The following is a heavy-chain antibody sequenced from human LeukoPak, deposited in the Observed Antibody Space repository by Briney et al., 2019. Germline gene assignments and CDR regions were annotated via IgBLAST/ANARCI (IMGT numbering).Heavy chain of an antibody. Sequence: HSGGSLRLSCAASGFTFSSYGMHWVRQAPGKGLEWVAVISYDGSNKYYADSVKGRFTISRDNAKNTLHLQMDSLRAEDTAIYYCARDPMGATSYWGQGTLVTVSS. D-gene: IGHD1-26*01. V-gene: IGHV3-30*03. CDR1: GFTFSSYG. J-gene: IGHJ4*02. CDR3: ARDPMGATSY. CDR2: ISYDGSNK.